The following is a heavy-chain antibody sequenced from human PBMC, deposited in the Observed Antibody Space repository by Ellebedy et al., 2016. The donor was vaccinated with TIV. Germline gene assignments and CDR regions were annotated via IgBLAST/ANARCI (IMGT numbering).Heavy chain of an antibody. CDR2: IYRSATT. CDR1: GGSISGYY. CDR3: ARHLLHPNLRLGELSLNWYFDL. Sequence: SETLSLTCNVSGGSISGYYWSWIRQTSGTGLEWIGYIYRSATTDYNPSLRSRVAMSIDASKNQFSLKLSSVTAADTAVYYCARHLLHPNLRLGELSLNWYFDLWGRGTLVTVSS. V-gene: IGHV4-59*08. J-gene: IGHJ2*01. D-gene: IGHD3-16*02.